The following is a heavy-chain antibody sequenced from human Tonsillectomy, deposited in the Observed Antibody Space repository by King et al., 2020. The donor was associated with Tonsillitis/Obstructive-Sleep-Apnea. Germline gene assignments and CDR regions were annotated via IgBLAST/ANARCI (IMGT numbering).Heavy chain of an antibody. CDR1: GYTFSNYG. Sequence: QLVQSGVEVKKPGASVKVSCKASGYTFSNYGISWVRQAPGQGLEWMGWISGYNGNTNYAQKFQGRVTMTTDTSTTTAYMELRSLTSNDTAIYYCARDGGDPYWGPGTLVTVSS. D-gene: IGHD2-21*02. V-gene: IGHV1-18*01. CDR3: ARDGGDPY. J-gene: IGHJ4*02. CDR2: ISGYNGNT.